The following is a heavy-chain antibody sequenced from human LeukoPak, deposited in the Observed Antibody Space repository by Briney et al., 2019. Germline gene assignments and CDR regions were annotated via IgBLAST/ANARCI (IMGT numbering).Heavy chain of an antibody. D-gene: IGHD6-19*01. CDR3: ARDLEAGTMDAFDI. CDR1: GFTFSSYA. CDR2: ISYDGSNK. Sequence: GSLRLSCAASGFTFSSYAMHWVRQAPGKGLEWVAVISYDGSNKYYADSVKGRFTISRDNSKNTLYLQMNSLRAEDTAVYYCARDLEAGTMDAFDIWGQGTMVTVSS. J-gene: IGHJ3*02. V-gene: IGHV3-30-3*01.